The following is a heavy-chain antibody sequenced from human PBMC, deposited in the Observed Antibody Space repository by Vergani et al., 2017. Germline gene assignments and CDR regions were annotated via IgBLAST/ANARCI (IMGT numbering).Heavy chain of an antibody. CDR3: ARLYYDFWSGRGDWFDP. V-gene: IGHV4-59*01. CDR1: GGSISSYY. D-gene: IGHD3-3*01. Sequence: QVQLQESVPGLVKPSETLSLTCTVSGGSISSYYWSWIRQPPGKGLEWIGYIYYSGSTNYNPSLKSRVTISVATSKNQFSLKLSSVTAAATAVYYCARLYYDFWSGRGDWFDPWGQGTLVTVSS. J-gene: IGHJ5*02. CDR2: IYYSGST.